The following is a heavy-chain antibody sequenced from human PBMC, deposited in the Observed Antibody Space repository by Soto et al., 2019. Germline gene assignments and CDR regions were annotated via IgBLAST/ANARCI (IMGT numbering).Heavy chain of an antibody. J-gene: IGHJ5*02. CDR3: ARGRGIVVVVAAKGGFDP. Sequence: QVQLVESGGGVVQPGRSLRLSCAASGFTFSSYAMHWVRQAPGKGLEWVAVISYDGSNKYYADSVKGRFTISRDNSKNTXXLQMNSLRAEDTAVYYCARGRGIVVVVAAKGGFDPWGQGTLVTVSS. V-gene: IGHV3-30-3*01. D-gene: IGHD2-15*01. CDR1: GFTFSSYA. CDR2: ISYDGSNK.